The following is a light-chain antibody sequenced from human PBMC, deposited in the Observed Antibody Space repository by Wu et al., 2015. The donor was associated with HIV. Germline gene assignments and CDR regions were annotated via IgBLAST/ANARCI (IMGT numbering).Light chain of an antibody. CDR1: QSVRNY. V-gene: IGKV3-11*01. CDR2: DTS. Sequence: EIVLTQSPATLSLSPGERATLSCRASQSVRNYLAWFQQKPGQAPRLLIYDTSKRATAIPARFSGSGSETDFTLTISSLEPEDFAVYYCQHRSRWPLTFGQGTRLEI. CDR3: QHRSRWPLT. J-gene: IGKJ5*01.